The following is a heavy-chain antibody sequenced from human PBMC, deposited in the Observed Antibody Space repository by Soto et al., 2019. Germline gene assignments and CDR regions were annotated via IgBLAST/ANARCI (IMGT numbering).Heavy chain of an antibody. V-gene: IGHV3-30*03. CDR2: ISSDGSNK. CDR3: AMIHSGSFGFDI. D-gene: IGHD3-3*02. CDR1: GFTFSIYD. Sequence: GGSLRLSCAASGFTFSIYDIHAVRQAPGKGLEWVAVISSDGSNKYYGDSVKGRFAISRDNSKNRLHLQMNSLRVEDTAIYYCAMIHSGSFGFDIWGRGTMVTVSS. J-gene: IGHJ3*02.